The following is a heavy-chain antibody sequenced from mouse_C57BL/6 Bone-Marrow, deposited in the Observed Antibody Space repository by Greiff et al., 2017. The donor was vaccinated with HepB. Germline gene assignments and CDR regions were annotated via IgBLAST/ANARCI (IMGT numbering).Heavy chain of an antibody. CDR3: AEGGAYDRFDY. CDR2: INPNNGGT. J-gene: IGHJ2*01. Sequence: EVQLQQSGPELGKPGASVKISCKASGYTFPDYYMNWVKQSHGKSLEWIGDINPNNGGTSYNQKFKGKATLTVDKSSSTAYMELRSLTSEDSAVYSCAEGGAYDRFDYRVHGTTLTVSS. V-gene: IGHV1-26*01. D-gene: IGHD2-12*01. CDR1: GYTFPDYY.